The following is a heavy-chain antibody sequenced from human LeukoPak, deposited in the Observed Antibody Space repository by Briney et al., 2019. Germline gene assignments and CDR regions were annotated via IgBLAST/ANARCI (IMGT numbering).Heavy chain of an antibody. CDR3: ARAQRGGMTTVTIIDY. CDR2: ISYDGSNK. D-gene: IGHD4-17*01. V-gene: IGHV3-30*04. J-gene: IGHJ4*02. Sequence: GGSLRLSCAASGFTFSSYAMHWVRQAPDKGLEWVAVISYDGSNKYYADSVKGRFTISRDNSKNTLYLQMNSLRAEDTAVYYCARAQRGGMTTVTIIDYWGQGTLVTVSS. CDR1: GFTFSSYA.